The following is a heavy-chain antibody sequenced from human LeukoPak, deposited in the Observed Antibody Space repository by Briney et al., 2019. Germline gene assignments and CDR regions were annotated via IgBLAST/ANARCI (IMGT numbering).Heavy chain of an antibody. V-gene: IGHV3-23*01. J-gene: IGHJ4*01. CDR3: AKVVLNNDNSGYSGFDY. Sequence: PGGSLRLSCVASGFTSSNYAMSWVRQAPGKGLEWVSAVNGRGFKTYYADSVKGRFTISRDNSKNTLYLQMNTLRAEDTAVYYCAKVVLNNDNSGYSGFDYWGQGTLVTVSS. D-gene: IGHD3-22*01. CDR1: GFTSSNYA. CDR2: VNGRGFKT.